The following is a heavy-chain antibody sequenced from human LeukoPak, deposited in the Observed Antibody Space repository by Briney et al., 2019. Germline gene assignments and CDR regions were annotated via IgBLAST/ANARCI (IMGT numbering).Heavy chain of an antibody. V-gene: IGHV4-34*01. CDR3: ARSGPFFTMVRGVIPSPPTY. Sequence: GSLRLSCAASGFTFSSYAMSWVRQAPGKGLEWIGEINHSGSTNYNPSLKSRVTISVDTSKNQFSLKLSSVTAADTAVYYCARSGPFFTMVRGVIPSPPTYWGQGTLVTVSS. CDR2: INHSGST. J-gene: IGHJ4*02. D-gene: IGHD3-10*01. CDR1: GFTFSSYA.